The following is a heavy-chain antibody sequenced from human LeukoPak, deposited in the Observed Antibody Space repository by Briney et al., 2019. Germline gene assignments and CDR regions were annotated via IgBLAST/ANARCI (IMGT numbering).Heavy chain of an antibody. V-gene: IGHV1-58*02. Sequence: ASVKVSCKASGFTFTSCAMQWVRQARGQRLEWIGWIVVGSGNRNYAQKFQERVSITRDMSTGTAYMELSSLRSEDTAVYFCAAGTSGRPEYFQHWGQGTLVTVSS. CDR2: IVVGSGNR. D-gene: IGHD1-14*01. CDR1: GFTFTSCA. J-gene: IGHJ1*01. CDR3: AAGTSGRPEYFQH.